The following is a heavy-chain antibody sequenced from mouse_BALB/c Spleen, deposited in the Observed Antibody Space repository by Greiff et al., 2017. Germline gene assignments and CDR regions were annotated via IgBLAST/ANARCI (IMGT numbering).Heavy chain of an antibody. Sequence: VHVKQSGPELVKPGASVKMSCKASGYTFTSYVMHWVKQKPGQGLEWIGYINPYNDGTKYNEKFKGKATLTSDKSSSTAYMELSSLTSEDSAVYYCARGPYYRYDVVYAMDYWGQGTSVTVSS. V-gene: IGHV1-14*01. CDR2: INPYNDGT. CDR3: ARGPYYRYDVVYAMDY. J-gene: IGHJ4*01. D-gene: IGHD2-14*01. CDR1: GYTFTSYV.